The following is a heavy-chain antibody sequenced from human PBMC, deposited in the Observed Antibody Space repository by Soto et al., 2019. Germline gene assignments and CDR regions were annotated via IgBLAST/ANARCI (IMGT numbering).Heavy chain of an antibody. V-gene: IGHV3-21*01. J-gene: IGHJ4*02. CDR1: GFAFSSYS. CDR3: ARDGRLLYCSSTSCKHFDY. CDR2: ISSSSSYI. D-gene: IGHD2-2*01. Sequence: PGGSLRLSCAASGFAFSSYSMNWVRQAPGKGLEWVSSISSSSSYIYYADSVKGRFTISRDNAKNSLYLQMNSLRAEDTAVYYCARDGRLLYCSSTSCKHFDYWGQGTLVTVSS.